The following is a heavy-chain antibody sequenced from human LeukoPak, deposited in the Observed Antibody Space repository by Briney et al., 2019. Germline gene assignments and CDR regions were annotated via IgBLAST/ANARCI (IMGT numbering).Heavy chain of an antibody. J-gene: IGHJ1*01. CDR2: VQPDGSAK. D-gene: IGHD6-19*01. CDR1: GFTFRSNW. Sequence: HPGGSLILSCAASGFTFRSNWMNWVRQAPGKGLEWVAHVQPDGSAKIYADSVKGRFTISRDNAKDSVYLQMNSLRVEDTAVYYCARDFFGWSSLGHWGQGTLVTVSS. V-gene: IGHV3-7*01. CDR3: ARDFFGWSSLGH.